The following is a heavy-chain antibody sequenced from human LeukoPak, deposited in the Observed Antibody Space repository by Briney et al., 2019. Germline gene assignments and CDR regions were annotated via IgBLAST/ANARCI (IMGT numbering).Heavy chain of an antibody. D-gene: IGHD3-9*01. CDR1: GGSISSGDYY. V-gene: IGHV4-30-4*01. CDR3: ARGDYDILTGYCLDY. J-gene: IGHJ4*02. CDR2: IYYSGST. Sequence: PSETLSLTCTVSGGSISSGDYYWSWIRQPPGKGLEWIGYIYYSGSTYYNPSLKSRVTISVDTSKNQFSLKLSSVTAADTAVYYCARGDYDILTGYCLDYRGQGTLVTVSS.